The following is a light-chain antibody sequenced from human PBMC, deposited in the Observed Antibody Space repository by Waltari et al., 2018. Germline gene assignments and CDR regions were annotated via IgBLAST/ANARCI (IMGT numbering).Light chain of an antibody. CDR3: CSYAGSYTPWV. J-gene: IGLJ3*02. V-gene: IGLV2-11*01. CDR1: SSDVGGYNY. CDR2: DVD. Sequence: QSALTQPRSVSGSPGQSVTISCTGTSSDVGGYNYVSWYQQHPGKAPKLMIYDVDKRPSGVPGRFSGSKSGNTASLTVSGLQAEDEADYYCCSYAGSYTPWVFGGGTELTVL.